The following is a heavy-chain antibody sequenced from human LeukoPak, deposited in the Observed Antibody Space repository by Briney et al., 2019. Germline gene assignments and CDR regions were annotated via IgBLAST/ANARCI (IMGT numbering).Heavy chain of an antibody. D-gene: IGHD3-10*01. CDR2: IWYDGSNK. Sequence: GGSLRLSCAASGFTFSSYGMHWVRQAPGKGLERVAVIWYDGSNKYYADSVKGRFTISRDNSKNTLYLQMNSLRAEDTAVYYCARDRITMVRGVIGYYGMDVWGQGTTVTVSS. CDR1: GFTFSSYG. J-gene: IGHJ6*02. CDR3: ARDRITMVRGVIGYYGMDV. V-gene: IGHV3-33*01.